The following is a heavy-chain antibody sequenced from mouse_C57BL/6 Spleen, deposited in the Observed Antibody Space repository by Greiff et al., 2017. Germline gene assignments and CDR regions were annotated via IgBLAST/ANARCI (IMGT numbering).Heavy chain of an antibody. D-gene: IGHD2-5*01. Sequence: QVQLQQPGAELVKPGASVKMSCKASGYTFTSYWITWVKQRPGQGLEWIGDIYPGSGSTNYNEKFKSKATLTVDTSSSTAYMQLSSRTSEDSAVYYCARGGGSNYGYAMDYWGQGTSVTVSS. CDR2: IYPGSGST. CDR3: ARGGGSNYGYAMDY. CDR1: GYTFTSYW. J-gene: IGHJ4*01. V-gene: IGHV1-55*01.